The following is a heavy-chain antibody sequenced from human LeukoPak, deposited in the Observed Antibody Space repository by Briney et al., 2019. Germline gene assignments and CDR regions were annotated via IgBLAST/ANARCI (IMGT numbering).Heavy chain of an antibody. J-gene: IGHJ3*01. CDR1: GFTFSNYG. CDR3: AKSPSLQAFDV. V-gene: IGHV3-23*01. CDR2: ISADGGST. Sequence: GGSLRLSCVVSGFTFSNYGMSWVRQAPGKGLECVSTISADGGSTYYPDSVKGRFTISRDNSKNTLYLQMNNLRAEDTALYYCAKSPSLQAFDVWGQGTMVSVSS.